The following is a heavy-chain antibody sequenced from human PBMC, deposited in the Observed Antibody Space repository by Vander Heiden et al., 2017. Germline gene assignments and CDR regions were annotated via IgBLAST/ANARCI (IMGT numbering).Heavy chain of an antibody. CDR3: ARENESTKDAFDI. D-gene: IGHD1-26*01. Sequence: EVQLVESGGGLVKPGGSLRLSCAASGFTFSSYSMNWVRQAPGKGLEWVSSISSSSSYIYYADSVKGRFTISRDNAKNSLYLQMNSLRAEDTAVYYCARENESTKDAFDIWGQGTMVTVSS. V-gene: IGHV3-21*01. CDR1: GFTFSSYS. CDR2: ISSSSSYI. J-gene: IGHJ3*02.